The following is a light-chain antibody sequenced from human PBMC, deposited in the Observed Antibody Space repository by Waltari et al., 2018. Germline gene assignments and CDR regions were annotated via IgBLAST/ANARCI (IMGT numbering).Light chain of an antibody. Sequence: DIHMTQSPSTLSASVGDRVTIICRASQSITNWLAWYQQKPGKAPKFLISDASSLASGVPSRFSGSGAGTEFTLTITSLQPDDFATYYCQQYHSSPPTFGQGTKVEIK. V-gene: IGKV1-5*02. J-gene: IGKJ1*01. CDR3: QQYHSSPPT. CDR1: QSITNW. CDR2: DAS.